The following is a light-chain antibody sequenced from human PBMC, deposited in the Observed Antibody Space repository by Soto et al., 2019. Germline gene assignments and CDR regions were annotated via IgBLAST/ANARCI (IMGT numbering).Light chain of an antibody. CDR3: QQYNKWPRT. J-gene: IGKJ1*01. Sequence: ETVMTQSPATLSVSPGERATLSCRASQSVSTNLAWYQQKPGQAPRLLIYGTSTRATGIPARFSGSGSGTEFTLTISSLQSEDFSVYYCQQYNKWPRTFGQGTKVEIK. CDR1: QSVSTN. CDR2: GTS. V-gene: IGKV3-15*01.